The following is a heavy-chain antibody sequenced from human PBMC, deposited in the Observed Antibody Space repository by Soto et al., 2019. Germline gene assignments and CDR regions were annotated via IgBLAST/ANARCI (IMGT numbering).Heavy chain of an antibody. D-gene: IGHD3-10*01. V-gene: IGHV3-11*03. CDR2: ITSSSSYT. CDR3: TGGQDNLGVNFAY. Sequence: GGSLRLSCAASGSSFRDYYMSWIRQSPGKGLEWLSYITSSSSYTHYADSVKGRFTISRDNAKNSLYLQMNSLRAEDTAVYYCTGGQDNLGVNFAYWGQGTRVTVSS. CDR1: GSSFRDYY. J-gene: IGHJ4*02.